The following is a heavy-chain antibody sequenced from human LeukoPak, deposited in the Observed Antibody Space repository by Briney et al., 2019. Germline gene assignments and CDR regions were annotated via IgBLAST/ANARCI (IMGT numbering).Heavy chain of an antibody. CDR1: GGTFSSYA. CDR2: IIPIFGTA. Sequence: SVKVSCKASGGTFSSYAINWERQAPGQGLEWMGGIIPIFGTANYAQKFQDRVTITADESTSTAYMELSSLRSEDTAIYYCASRLYCSNTRCRNFPFAYWGQGTLVTVSS. CDR3: ASRLYCSNTRCRNFPFAY. V-gene: IGHV1-69*13. D-gene: IGHD2-2*01. J-gene: IGHJ4*02.